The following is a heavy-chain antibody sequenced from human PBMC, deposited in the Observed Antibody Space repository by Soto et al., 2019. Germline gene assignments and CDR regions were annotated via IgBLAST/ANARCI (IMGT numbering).Heavy chain of an antibody. CDR3: ARAHAYYYGSGSYNYEDNWFDP. CDR2: IYPSDSDT. V-gene: IGHV5-51*01. J-gene: IGHJ5*02. D-gene: IGHD3-10*01. CDR1: GYSFTSYW. Sequence: GGSLKISCKASGYSFTSYWIGWVRQMPGQGLEWMGIIYPSDSDTRYSPSFQGQVTISVDKSISTAYMELSSLRSEDTAVYYCARAHAYYYGSGSYNYEDNWFDPWGQGTLVTVSS.